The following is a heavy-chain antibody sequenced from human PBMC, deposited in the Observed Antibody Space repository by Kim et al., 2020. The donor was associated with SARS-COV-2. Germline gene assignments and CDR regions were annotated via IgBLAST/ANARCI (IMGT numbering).Heavy chain of an antibody. D-gene: IGHD6-19*01. CDR2: IYYSGST. J-gene: IGHJ6*02. CDR1: GGSISSYY. V-gene: IGHV4-59*01. CDR3: ARIRDSSGWFPARGDYYGMDV. Sequence: SETLSLTCTVSGGSISSYYWSWIRQPPGKGLEWIGYIYYSGSTNYNPSLKSRVTISVDTSKNQFSLKLSSVTAADTAVYYCARIRDSSGWFPARGDYYGMDVWGQGTTVTVSS.